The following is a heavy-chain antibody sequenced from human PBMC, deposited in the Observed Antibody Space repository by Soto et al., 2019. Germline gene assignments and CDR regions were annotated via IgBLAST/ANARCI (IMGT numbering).Heavy chain of an antibody. J-gene: IGHJ2*01. CDR1: GFTFSSYA. V-gene: IGHV3-23*01. CDR2: ISGSGGST. D-gene: IGHD1-20*01. Sequence: EVQLLESGGGLVQPGGSLRLSCAASGFTFSSYAMSWVRQAPGKGLEWVSAISGSGGSTYYADSVKGRFTISRDNSKNTLYLQMNSLRAEDTAVYYCAKVSGHNWKTPRYFDLWGRGTLVTVSS. CDR3: AKVSGHNWKTPRYFDL.